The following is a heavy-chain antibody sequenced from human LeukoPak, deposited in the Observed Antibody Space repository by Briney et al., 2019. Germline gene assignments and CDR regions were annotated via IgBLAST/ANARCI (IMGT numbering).Heavy chain of an antibody. CDR1: GGSISSGGYY. Sequence: SETLSLTCTVSGGSISSGGYYWSWLRQPPGKGLEWIGYIYHSGSTYCNPSLKSRVTISVDRSKNQFSLKLSSVTAADTAVYYCARVRAASQVDPWGQGTLVTVSS. D-gene: IGHD6-25*01. CDR2: IYHSGST. CDR3: ARVRAASQVDP. V-gene: IGHV4-30-2*01. J-gene: IGHJ5*02.